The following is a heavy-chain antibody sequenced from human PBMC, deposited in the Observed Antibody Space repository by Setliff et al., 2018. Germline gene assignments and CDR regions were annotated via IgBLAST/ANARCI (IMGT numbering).Heavy chain of an antibody. D-gene: IGHD2-2*01. CDR1: GYIFTDYG. CDR2: ISPHNGKT. J-gene: IGHJ4*02. V-gene: IGHV1-18*01. Sequence: ASVKVSCKASGYIFTDYGVSWVRQAPGQGLEWVGWISPHNGKTYYAPKFQDRITMTTDTSTSTAYMDVRSLTSDDTAVYYCARLVRYCTRTSCQRTPGAEYWGQGTLVTVSS. CDR3: ARLVRYCTRTSCQRTPGAEY.